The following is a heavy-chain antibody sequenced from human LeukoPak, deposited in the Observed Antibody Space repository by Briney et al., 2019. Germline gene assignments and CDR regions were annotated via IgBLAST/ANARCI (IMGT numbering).Heavy chain of an antibody. CDR1: GFTFSSYA. J-gene: IGHJ4*02. V-gene: IGHV3-7*01. Sequence: GGSLRLSCAASGFTFSSYAMSWVRQAPGKGLEWVANIKQDGSEKYYVDSVKGRFTISRDNAKNSLYLQMNSLRAEDTAVYYCARDGGRKDDYWGREPWSPSPQ. D-gene: IGHD2-15*01. CDR2: IKQDGSEK. CDR3: ARDGGRKDDY.